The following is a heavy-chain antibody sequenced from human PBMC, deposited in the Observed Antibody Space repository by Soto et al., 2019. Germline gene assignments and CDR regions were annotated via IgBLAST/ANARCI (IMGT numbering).Heavy chain of an antibody. V-gene: IGHV4-4*02. CDR2: IYHSGST. D-gene: IGHD3-3*01. Sequence: PSETLSLTCAVSGGSISSSNWWSWVRQPPGKGLEWIGEIYHSGSTNYNPSLKSRVTISVDKSKNQFSLKLSSVTAADTAVYYCARDLGYYDFWSGPNYYYYGMDVWGQGTTATVSS. CDR3: ARDLGYYDFWSGPNYYYYGMDV. CDR1: GGSISSSNW. J-gene: IGHJ6*02.